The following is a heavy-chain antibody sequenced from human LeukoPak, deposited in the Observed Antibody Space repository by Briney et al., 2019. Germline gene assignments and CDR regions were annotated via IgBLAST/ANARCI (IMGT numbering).Heavy chain of an antibody. D-gene: IGHD3-22*01. V-gene: IGHV3-23*01. CDR3: ASQDYFDSSGLDY. CDR1: GFTLGNYA. Sequence: GGSLRLSCAASGFTLGNYAMSWVRQAPGKGLEWVSVISAGGGATYYADSVKGRFTISRDNSKNTLYLQMNSLRAEDTAVYYCASQDYFDSSGLDYWGQGTLVTVSS. J-gene: IGHJ4*02. CDR2: ISAGGGAT.